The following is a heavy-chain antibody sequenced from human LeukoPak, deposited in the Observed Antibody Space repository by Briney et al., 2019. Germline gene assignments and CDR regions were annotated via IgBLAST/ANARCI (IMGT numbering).Heavy chain of an antibody. CDR2: TNSGGNT. D-gene: IGHD2-15*01. V-gene: IGHV3-53*01. CDR3: ARVKNPSGLFY. J-gene: IGHJ4*02. CDR1: GLTVSGNS. Sequence: GGSLTLSCVASGLTVSGNSMSWVRQAPGKGLEWVSTTNSGGNTYYGDSVRGRFTVSRDNSKNTLYLQMNSLRAEDTAVYYCARVKNPSGLFYWGQGAQVTVSS.